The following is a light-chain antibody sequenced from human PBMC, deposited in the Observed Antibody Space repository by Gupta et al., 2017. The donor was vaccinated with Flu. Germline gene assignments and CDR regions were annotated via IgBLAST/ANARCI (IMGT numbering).Light chain of an antibody. CDR3: QQVNYYPLT. Sequence: DIQLTQSPSFLSASIGDRVIITCRASQSVSTYLAWYQQKPGRAPKLLISDASTLHSRVPSRFSGSGSGTEFTLTINNLQPEDFATYYCQQVNYYPLTFGQGTRLEIK. CDR1: QSVSTY. V-gene: IGKV1-9*01. J-gene: IGKJ5*01. CDR2: DAS.